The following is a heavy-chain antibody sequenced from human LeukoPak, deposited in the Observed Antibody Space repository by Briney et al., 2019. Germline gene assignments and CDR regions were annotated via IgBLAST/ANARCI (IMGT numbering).Heavy chain of an antibody. J-gene: IGHJ4*02. CDR1: GFTFSNYA. D-gene: IGHD1-26*01. CDR2: ISYDGSSK. Sequence: GRSLRLSCAVSGFTFSNYAIHWVRQAPGKGLEWVAFISYDGSSKYYADSVKGRFTISRDNSQNTLDLQMNSLRAEDTAVYYRARDLSERYSTDYWGQGTLVTVSS. V-gene: IGHV3-30-3*01. CDR3: ARDLSERYSTDY.